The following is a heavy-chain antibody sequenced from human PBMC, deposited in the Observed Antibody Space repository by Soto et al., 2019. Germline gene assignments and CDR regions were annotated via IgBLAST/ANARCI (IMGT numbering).Heavy chain of an antibody. CDR1: GGSISSYY. CDR3: ASNLGGDSSAFDI. Sequence: QGQLQESGPGLVKPSETLSLTCTVSGGSISSYYWSWIRQPPGKGLEWIGYSYYSGSTNYNPSLKSRVTITVDTSKNQFTLKLSSVAAADTAVYYCASNLGGDSSAFDIWGQGTMVTVSS. V-gene: IGHV4-59*08. J-gene: IGHJ3*02. D-gene: IGHD3-10*01. CDR2: SYYSGST.